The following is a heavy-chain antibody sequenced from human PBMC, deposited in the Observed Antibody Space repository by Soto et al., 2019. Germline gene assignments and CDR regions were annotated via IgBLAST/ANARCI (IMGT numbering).Heavy chain of an antibody. D-gene: IGHD6-13*01. V-gene: IGHV3-9*01. J-gene: IGHJ5*02. CDR2: ISWNSGTV. Sequence: PGGSLRLSCAASRFTFVEYAMHWVRQAPGKGLEWVSGISWNSGTVGYADSVKVRFTISRDNAKNSLYLQMNSLRSEDTALYYCAREPRHIAAAGTSWFDPWGQGTLVTV. CDR1: RFTFVEYA. CDR3: AREPRHIAAAGTSWFDP.